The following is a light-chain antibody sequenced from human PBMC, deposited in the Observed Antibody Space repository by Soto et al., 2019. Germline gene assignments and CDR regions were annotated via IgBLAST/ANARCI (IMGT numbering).Light chain of an antibody. V-gene: IGKV3-15*01. CDR3: QQYNNSST. CDR1: QSVSSN. J-gene: IGKJ3*01. Sequence: EIVMTQSPATLSVSPGERAPLSCRASQSVSSNLAWYQQKPGQAPRLLIYGASNRATGIPARFSGSGSGTEFTLTISSLQSEDFAVYYCQQYNNSSTFGPGTQVDIK. CDR2: GAS.